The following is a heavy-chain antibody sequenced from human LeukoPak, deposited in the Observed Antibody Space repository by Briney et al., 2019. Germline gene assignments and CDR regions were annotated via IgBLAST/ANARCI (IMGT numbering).Heavy chain of an antibody. Sequence: PGGSLRLSCAASGFTFSNYWMNWVRQAPGQGLVWLSRINDAGRDISYADSVKGRFTSSRDNAKYTLYLQMNSLRAEDTAVYYCTRIRVGAHQLEYWGQGTLVTVSS. CDR2: INDAGRDI. CDR3: TRIRVGAHQLEY. CDR1: GFTFSNYW. J-gene: IGHJ4*02. D-gene: IGHD1-26*01. V-gene: IGHV3-74*01.